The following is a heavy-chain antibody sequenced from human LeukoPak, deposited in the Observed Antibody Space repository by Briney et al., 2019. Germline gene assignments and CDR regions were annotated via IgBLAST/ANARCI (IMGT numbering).Heavy chain of an antibody. CDR1: GFTFSSYA. V-gene: IGHV3-23*01. Sequence: GGSLRLSCAASGFTFSSYAMSWVRQAPGKELECISGFSGSGGSTYYADSVKGRFTISRDNSKNTLYLQMNSLRAEDTAVYYCAKATGATQHPFDYWGQGTLVTVSS. J-gene: IGHJ4*02. CDR2: FSGSGGST. CDR3: AKATGATQHPFDY. D-gene: IGHD1-26*01.